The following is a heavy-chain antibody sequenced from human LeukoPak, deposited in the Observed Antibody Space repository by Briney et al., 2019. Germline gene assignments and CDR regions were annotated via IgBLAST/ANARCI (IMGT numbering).Heavy chain of an antibody. J-gene: IGHJ4*02. Sequence: SETLSLTCTVSGGSISSSSYYWGWIRQPPGKGLEWIGSIYYSGSTYYNPSLKSRVTISVDTSKNQFSLKLSSVTAADTAVYYCARGPYYDFWSGYHEGGFDYWGQGTLVTVSS. CDR1: GGSISSSSYY. V-gene: IGHV4-39*07. CDR2: IYYSGST. CDR3: ARGPYYDFWSGYHEGGFDY. D-gene: IGHD3-3*01.